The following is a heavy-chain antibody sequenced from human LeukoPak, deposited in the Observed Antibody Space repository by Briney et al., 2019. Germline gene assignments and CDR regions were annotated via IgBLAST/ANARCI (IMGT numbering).Heavy chain of an antibody. Sequence: PSETLSLTCSVSGGSISNYYWSWIRQPPGKGLEWIGYIYYSGSTNYNPSLKSRVTISVDTSKNQFSLKLSSVTAADTAVYYCARDIGTNWGQGTLVTVSS. CDR3: ARDIGTN. D-gene: IGHD1-14*01. CDR2: IYYSGST. CDR1: GGSISNYY. J-gene: IGHJ4*02. V-gene: IGHV4-59*12.